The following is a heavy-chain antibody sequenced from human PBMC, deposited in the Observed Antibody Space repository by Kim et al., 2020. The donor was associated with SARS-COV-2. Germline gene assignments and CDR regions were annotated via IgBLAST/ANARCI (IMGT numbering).Heavy chain of an antibody. J-gene: IGHJ6*02. D-gene: IGHD3-22*01. CDR3: ATEPANYYDSSGYSYSYYYGMDV. Sequence: ASVKVSCKVSGYTFTEFSMHWVRQAPGQGLEWMGGIDPEDGDTSYAQKFQSRVTMTGDTSTDTAYMELSSLRSEDTAVYYCATEPANYYDSSGYSYSYYYGMDVWGQGTTVTVSS. CDR1: GYTFTEFS. V-gene: IGHV1-24*01. CDR2: IDPEDGDT.